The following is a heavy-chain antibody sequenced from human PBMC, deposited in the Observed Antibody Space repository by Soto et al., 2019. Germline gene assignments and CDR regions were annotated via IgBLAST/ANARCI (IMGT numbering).Heavy chain of an antibody. V-gene: IGHV3-30-3*01. Sequence: GGSLRLSCAASGFTFSSCAMGWVRQAPGKGLEWVAVISYDGSNKYYADSVKGRFTISRDNSKNTPYLQMNSLRAEDTAVYYCARDFGWNVTIFGVVIYYWGQGTLVTVSS. D-gene: IGHD3-3*01. J-gene: IGHJ4*02. CDR3: ARDFGWNVTIFGVVIYY. CDR1: GFTFSSCA. CDR2: ISYDGSNK.